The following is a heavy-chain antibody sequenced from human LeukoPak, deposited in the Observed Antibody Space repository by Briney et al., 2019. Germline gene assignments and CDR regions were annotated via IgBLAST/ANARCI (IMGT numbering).Heavy chain of an antibody. J-gene: IGHJ4*02. CDR3: TRRLDD. CDR1: GFSFNSDW. V-gene: IGHV3-7*01. Sequence: QSGGSLRLSCAASGFSFNSDWMDWVSQAPGKGLEWVANIKHDESEKNYLDSVKGRFTISRDNAQNSLYLQMNGLRVEDTAVYYCTRRLDDWGQGTLVTVSS. CDR2: IKHDESEK. D-gene: IGHD3-16*01.